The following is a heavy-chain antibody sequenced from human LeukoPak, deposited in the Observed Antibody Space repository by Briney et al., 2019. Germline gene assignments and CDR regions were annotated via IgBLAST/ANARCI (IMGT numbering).Heavy chain of an antibody. J-gene: IGHJ3*02. CDR3: ARDYYYDSSGYHRDAFDI. CDR1: GYTFTSYY. D-gene: IGHD3-22*01. V-gene: IGHV1-69*06. CDR2: IIPIFGTA. Sequence: SVKVSCKASGYTFTSYYMHWVRQAPGQGLEWMGGIIPIFGTANYAQKFQGRVTITADKSTSTAYMELSSLRSEDTAVYYCARDYYYDSSGYHRDAFDIWGQGTMVTVSS.